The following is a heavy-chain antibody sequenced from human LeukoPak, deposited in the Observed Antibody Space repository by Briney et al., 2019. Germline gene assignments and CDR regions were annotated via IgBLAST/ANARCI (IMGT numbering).Heavy chain of an antibody. CDR1: GFTFSSYA. CDR3: ARSSPDDYFDY. D-gene: IGHD1-14*01. CDR2: ISYDGSNK. J-gene: IGHJ4*02. Sequence: GGSLRLSCAASGFTFSSYAMHWVRQAPGKGLEWVAVISYDGSNKYYADSVKGRFTISRDNSKNTPYLQMNSLRAEDTAVYYCARSSPDDYFDYWGQGTLVTVSS. V-gene: IGHV3-30*04.